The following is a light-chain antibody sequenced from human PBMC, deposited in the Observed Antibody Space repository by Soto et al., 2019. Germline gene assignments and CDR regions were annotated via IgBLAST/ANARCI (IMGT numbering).Light chain of an antibody. CDR2: DTS. CDR3: QQYNNWPPIT. Sequence: EIVLTQSAGAVSLSPGDRATLSCRASQIVRSNSLAWYQQKPGQAPRLLIYDTSTRATGIPARFSGSGSGTEFTLTISSLQSEDFAVYYCQQYNNWPPITFGQGTRLEIK. J-gene: IGKJ5*01. V-gene: IGKV3-15*01. CDR1: QIVRSN.